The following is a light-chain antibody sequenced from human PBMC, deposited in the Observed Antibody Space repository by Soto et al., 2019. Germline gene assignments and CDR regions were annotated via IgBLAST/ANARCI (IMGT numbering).Light chain of an antibody. V-gene: IGKV1-27*01. CDR1: LPISNY. CDR3: QKYNSGPWT. Sequence: DIQMTQYPSSLSASVGDRVTITCGASLPISNYLAWYQQKTGKIPNLLIYAASTLQAGVPSRLSGSGYGTDLTITISSLKHEDVATYYCQKYNSGPWTFGHGTKVDIK. CDR2: AAS. J-gene: IGKJ1*01.